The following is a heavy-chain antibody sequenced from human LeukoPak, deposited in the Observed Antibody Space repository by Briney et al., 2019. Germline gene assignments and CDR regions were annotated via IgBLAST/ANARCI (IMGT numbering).Heavy chain of an antibody. CDR1: GYTFTGYY. V-gene: IGHV1-2*02. CDR2: ISPNSGGT. Sequence: ASVKASCKASGYTFTGYYMHWVRQAPGQGLEWMGWISPNSGGTHYAQKFQGRVTMTRGTSISTAYMELSRLTSDDTAVYYCARDVSGSYDYWGQGTLVTVSS. CDR3: ARDVSGSYDY. J-gene: IGHJ4*02. D-gene: IGHD1-26*01.